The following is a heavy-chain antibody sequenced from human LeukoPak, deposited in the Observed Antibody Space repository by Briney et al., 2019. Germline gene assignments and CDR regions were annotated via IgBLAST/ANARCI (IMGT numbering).Heavy chain of an antibody. D-gene: IGHD4-11*01. CDR1: GGSISSGSYY. J-gene: IGHJ5*02. CDR3: ARDPGPDYSLFDP. CDR2: IYTSGST. Sequence: SQTLSLTCTVSGGSISSGSYYWSWIRQPAGKGLEWIGRIYTSGSTNYNPSLKSRVTISVDTSKNQFSLKLSSVTAADTAVYYCARDPGPDYSLFDPWGQGTLVTVSS. V-gene: IGHV4-61*02.